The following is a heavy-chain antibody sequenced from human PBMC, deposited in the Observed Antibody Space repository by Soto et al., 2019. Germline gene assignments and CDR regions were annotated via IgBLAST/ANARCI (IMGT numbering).Heavy chain of an antibody. Sequence: SETLSLTCTVSGDSVSKYYWHWIRQPAGKGLEWIGRIHSTRSPDYNPSLKSRVTLSVDTSKNQFSLKLSLTSVTAADTAVYYCARSPAYGDYANLDTWGQGTLVTVS. J-gene: IGHJ5*02. D-gene: IGHD4-17*01. CDR2: IHSTRSP. CDR3: ARSPAYGDYANLDT. V-gene: IGHV4-4*07. CDR1: GDSVSKYY.